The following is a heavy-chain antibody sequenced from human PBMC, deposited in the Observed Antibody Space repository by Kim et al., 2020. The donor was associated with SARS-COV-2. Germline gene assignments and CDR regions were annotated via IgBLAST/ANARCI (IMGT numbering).Heavy chain of an antibody. D-gene: IGHD6-25*01. CDR1: GDSIRNYY. CDR3: ARESQRLLGYGMDI. Sequence: SETLSLTCTVSGDSIRNYYWTWIRQPPGKELEWIGYIYYTGSAKYNLSLRSRVTISVDTSKNQFSMKLTSVTAADTAVYYCARESQRLLGYGMDIWGQGTTVAVS. CDR2: IYYTGSA. J-gene: IGHJ6*02. V-gene: IGHV4-59*01.